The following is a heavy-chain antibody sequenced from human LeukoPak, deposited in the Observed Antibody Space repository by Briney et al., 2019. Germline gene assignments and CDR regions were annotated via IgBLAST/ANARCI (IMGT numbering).Heavy chain of an antibody. D-gene: IGHD2-21*02. Sequence: SETLSLTCAVYGGSFSGYYWSWIRQPPGKGLEWIGEINHSGSTNYNPSLKSRVTISVDTSKNRFSLKLSSVTAADTAVYYCARERAAYCGGDCYSFDYWGQGTLVTVSS. CDR3: ARERAAYCGGDCYSFDY. V-gene: IGHV4-34*01. CDR1: GGSFSGYY. CDR2: INHSGST. J-gene: IGHJ4*02.